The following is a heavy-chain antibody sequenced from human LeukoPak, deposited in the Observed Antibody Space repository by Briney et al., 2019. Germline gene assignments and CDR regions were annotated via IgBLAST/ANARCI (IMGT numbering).Heavy chain of an antibody. V-gene: IGHV4-4*07. J-gene: IGHJ4*02. CDR3: SGAASYSSGCFLYFAS. D-gene: IGHD6-19*01. CDR1: GGSISSYY. CDR2: IYTSGST. Sequence: SETLSLTCTVSGGSISSYYWSWIRQPAGKGLEWIGRIYTSGSTNYNPSLTSRVTMSVDTSKNQFSLKLSSVTAAAPAVYSCSGAASYSSGCFLYFASWGQGPLVTVSS.